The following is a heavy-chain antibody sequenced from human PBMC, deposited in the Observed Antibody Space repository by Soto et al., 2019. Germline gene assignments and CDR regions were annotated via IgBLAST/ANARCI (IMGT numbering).Heavy chain of an antibody. CDR3: ARDRYSKYYYGMDV. CDR1: GYTFTSYG. Sequence: ASVRVSCKASGYTFTSYGISWVRQAPGQGLEWMGWISAYNGNTNYAQKLQGRVTMTTDTSTSTAYMELRSLRSDDTAVYYCARDRYSKYYYGMDVWGQGTTVTVSS. V-gene: IGHV1-18*01. CDR2: ISAYNGNT. J-gene: IGHJ6*02. D-gene: IGHD4-4*01.